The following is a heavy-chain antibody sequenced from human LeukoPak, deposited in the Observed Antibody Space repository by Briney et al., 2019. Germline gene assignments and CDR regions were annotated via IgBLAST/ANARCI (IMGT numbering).Heavy chain of an antibody. CDR3: AKGRYYTSSPDAFDI. Sequence: GGSLRLSCAASGFTFDNYVMTWVRQSAGKGLEWVSGISDSGSITYYADSVKGRFSLSRDNSKNTLYLQMNSLGAEDTAVYYCAKGRYYTSSPDAFDIWGQGTMVTVSS. D-gene: IGHD6-6*01. J-gene: IGHJ3*02. V-gene: IGHV3-23*01. CDR1: GFTFDNYV. CDR2: ISDSGSIT.